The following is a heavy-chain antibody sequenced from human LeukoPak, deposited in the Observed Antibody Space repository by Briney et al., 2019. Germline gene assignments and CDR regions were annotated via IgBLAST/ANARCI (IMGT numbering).Heavy chain of an antibody. CDR2: MNPNSGGT. CDR3: ARGAAGLEVYCSSTSCGDWFDP. J-gene: IGHJ5*02. V-gene: IGHV1-2*02. D-gene: IGHD2-2*01. CDR1: GYTFTGYH. Sequence: SVKVSCKASGYTFTGYHMHWVRQAPGQGLEWMGWMNPNSGGTNYARKFQGRVTMTRDTSISTAYMELSRLRSDDTAVYYCARGAAGLEVYCSSTSCGDWFDPWGQGTLVTVSS.